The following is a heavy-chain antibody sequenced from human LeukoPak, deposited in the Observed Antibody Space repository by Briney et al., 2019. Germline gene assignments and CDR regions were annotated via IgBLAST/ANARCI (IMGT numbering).Heavy chain of an antibody. CDR3: ARCPPVTFYYYYMDV. D-gene: IGHD3-16*01. V-gene: IGHV3-30*02. CDR2: IQNDGSKK. Sequence: GGSLRLSCAASGFMFSSYGMNWVRQAPGKGLEWVAFIQNDGSKKYYADSVKGRFTISRDNAKNSLYLQMNSLRAEDTAVYYCARCPPVTFYYYYMDVWGKGTTVTISS. CDR1: GFMFSSYG. J-gene: IGHJ6*03.